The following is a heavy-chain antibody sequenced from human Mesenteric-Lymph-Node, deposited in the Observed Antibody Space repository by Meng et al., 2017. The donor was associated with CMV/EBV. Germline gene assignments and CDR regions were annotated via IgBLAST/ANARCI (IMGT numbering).Heavy chain of an antibody. D-gene: IGHD3-22*01. CDR1: GFTFSSYW. CDR3: ARGYYDSSDYHPLIDY. V-gene: IGHV3-74*03. Sequence: GESLKISCAASGFTFSSYWLNWVRQAPGKGLVWVSRISSDGSTTAYADSVKGRFTISRDNAKNTVYLQMNSLRAEDTAVYHCARGYYDSSDYHPLIDYWGQGTLVTVSS. CDR2: ISSDGSTT. J-gene: IGHJ4*02.